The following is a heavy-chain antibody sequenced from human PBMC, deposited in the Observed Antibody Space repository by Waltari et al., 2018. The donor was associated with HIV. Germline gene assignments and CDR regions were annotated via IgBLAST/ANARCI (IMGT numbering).Heavy chain of an antibody. CDR2: IIGYNANT. Sequence: QVHLVQSGAEVKMPGASVRVSCKTSGSIFTNYGVSWVRQAPGQGLEWLGWIIGYNANTNYAQRLQGRVTLTTDTSTSTAYMELRSLRSDDTAVYYCARGLGGSYYYGVDVWGQGTTVTVS. J-gene: IGHJ6*02. V-gene: IGHV1-18*01. CDR1: GSIFTNYG. CDR3: ARGLGGSYYYGVDV.